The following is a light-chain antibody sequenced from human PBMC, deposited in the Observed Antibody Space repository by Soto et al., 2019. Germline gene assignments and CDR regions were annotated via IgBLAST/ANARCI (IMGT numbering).Light chain of an antibody. CDR2: EVS. V-gene: IGLV2-8*01. J-gene: IGLJ2*01. Sequence: QSVLTQPPSASGSPGQSVTISCTGTSSDVGGYNYVSWYQQHPGKAPKLMIYEVSKRPSGVPDRFSGSKSGNTASLTVSGLQAEDEADYYCSSYAGSNNHVVFGGGTKVT. CDR3: SSYAGSNNHVV. CDR1: SSDVGGYNY.